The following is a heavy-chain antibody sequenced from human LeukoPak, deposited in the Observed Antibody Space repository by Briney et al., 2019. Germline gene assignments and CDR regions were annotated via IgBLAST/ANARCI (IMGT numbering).Heavy chain of an antibody. Sequence: SETLSLTCAVYGGSFSGYYWSWIRQPPGKGLEWIGEINHSGSTNYNPSLKSRVTISVDTSKNQFSLKLSSVTAADTAVYYCARGRRVLPRPYLDYWGQGTLVTVSS. V-gene: IGHV4-34*01. J-gene: IGHJ4*02. CDR2: INHSGST. CDR3: ARGRRVLPRPYLDY. D-gene: IGHD2-15*01. CDR1: GGSFSGYY.